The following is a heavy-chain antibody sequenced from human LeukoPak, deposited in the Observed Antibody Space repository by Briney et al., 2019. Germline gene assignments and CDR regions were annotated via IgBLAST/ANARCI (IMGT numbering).Heavy chain of an antibody. CDR1: GFTFSSYA. J-gene: IGHJ4*02. D-gene: IGHD1-26*01. CDR2: ISANSGNT. Sequence: GGSLRLSCAASGFTFSSYAMSWVRQAPGKGLEWVSTISANSGNTYYADSVKGRFTVSRDISKNTLYLQMNSLRAEETAVYYCAKRLAVGPRYFDSWGQGTLVTVSS. V-gene: IGHV3-23*01. CDR3: AKRLAVGPRYFDS.